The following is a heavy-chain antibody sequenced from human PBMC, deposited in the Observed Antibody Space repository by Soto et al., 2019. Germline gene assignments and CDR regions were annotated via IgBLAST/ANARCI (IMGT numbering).Heavy chain of an antibody. D-gene: IGHD2-2*01. CDR1: GGSISSYY. CDR3: ARGEGYCSSTSCYVFSAFDI. J-gene: IGHJ3*02. V-gene: IGHV4-59*01. Sequence: SETLSLTCTVSGGSISSYYWSWIRQPPGKGLEWIGYIYYSGSTNYNPSLKSRVTISVDTSKNQISLKLSSVTAADTAVYYCARGEGYCSSTSCYVFSAFDIWGQGTMVTVSS. CDR2: IYYSGST.